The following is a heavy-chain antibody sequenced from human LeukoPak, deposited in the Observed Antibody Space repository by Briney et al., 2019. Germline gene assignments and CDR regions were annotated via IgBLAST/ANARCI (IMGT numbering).Heavy chain of an antibody. CDR1: GYSFTIYW. J-gene: IGHJ4*02. Sequence: GESMKISCKGSGYSFTIYWIGWVRQMPGKGLEWMGIIYPGDSDTRYSPSFQGQVTISADKSISTAYLQWSSLKASDTAMYYCARPPVNCSGGSCYSLIYFDYWGQGTLVTVSS. V-gene: IGHV5-51*01. CDR2: IYPGDSDT. D-gene: IGHD2-15*01. CDR3: ARPPVNCSGGSCYSLIYFDY.